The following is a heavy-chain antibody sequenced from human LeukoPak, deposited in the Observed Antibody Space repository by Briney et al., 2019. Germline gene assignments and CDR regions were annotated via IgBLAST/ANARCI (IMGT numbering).Heavy chain of an antibody. J-gene: IGHJ6*02. CDR2: IYYNGNT. D-gene: IGHD6-19*01. CDR1: DGSINSYY. Sequence: TSETLSLTCSVPDGSINSYYWNWIRRPPGKGLEWIGYIYYNGNTNYSPSLKSRVTMSVDTSKNLFSLKVSSVTAADTAVYYCARGDTVAGKGYYYYGMDVWGQGTTVTVSS. V-gene: IGHV4-59*01. CDR3: ARGDTVAGKGYYYYGMDV.